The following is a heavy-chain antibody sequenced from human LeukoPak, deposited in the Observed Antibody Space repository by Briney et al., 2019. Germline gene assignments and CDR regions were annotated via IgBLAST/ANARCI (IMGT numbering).Heavy chain of an antibody. D-gene: IGHD3-10*01. J-gene: IGHJ4*02. V-gene: IGHV1-69*06. CDR3: ARGRDYYGSGSYFYDFDY. CDR1: GGTFSSYA. CDR2: IIPIFGTA. Sequence: SVKVSCKASGGTFSSYAISWVRQAPGQGLEWMGGIIPIFGTANYAQKFQGRVTITADKSTSTAYMELSSLRSEDTAVYYCARGRDYYGSGSYFYDFDYWGQGTLVTVSS.